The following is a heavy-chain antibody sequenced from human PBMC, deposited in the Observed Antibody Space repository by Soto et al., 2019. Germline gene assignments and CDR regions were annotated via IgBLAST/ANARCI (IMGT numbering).Heavy chain of an antibody. V-gene: IGHV4-59*01. CDR1: SASITTYY. D-gene: IGHD1-26*01. Sequence: QVQLQESGPGLVKPSETLSLTCTVSSASITTYYWNWIRQPPGKGLEWIGYIYYSGSTNYNPALKSRGAISLDTSKNQVCLMLSSVTATDTDVYYCARDSAVGATKRGFDYWGQGTLVSVSP. CDR2: IYYSGST. J-gene: IGHJ4*02. CDR3: ARDSAVGATKRGFDY.